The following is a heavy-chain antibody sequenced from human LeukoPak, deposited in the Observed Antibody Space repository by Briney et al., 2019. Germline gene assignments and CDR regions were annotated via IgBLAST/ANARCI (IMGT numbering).Heavy chain of an antibody. D-gene: IGHD3-22*01. CDR2: ISAYNGNT. J-gene: IGHJ4*02. CDR3: ARGMYTTMIVVVTPPLY. V-gene: IGHV1-18*04. Sequence: ASVKVSCKASGYTFTGYYMHWVRQAPGQGLEWMGWISAYNGNTNYAQKLQGRVTMTTDTSTSTAYMELRSLRSDDTAVYYCARGMYTTMIVVVTPPLYWGQGTLVTVSS. CDR1: GYTFTGYY.